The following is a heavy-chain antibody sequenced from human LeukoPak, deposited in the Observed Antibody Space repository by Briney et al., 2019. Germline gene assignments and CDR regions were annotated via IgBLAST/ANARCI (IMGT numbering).Heavy chain of an antibody. J-gene: IGHJ4*02. D-gene: IGHD2-21*01. Sequence: GSLRLSCAASGFTFSSYWMHWVRQAPGKGLVWVSRISTDGSSTKYADFVEGRFTISRDNAKNTLYLQMNSLRAEDTAAYYCVRGNFNGGIDHWGQGTLVTVSS. V-gene: IGHV3-74*01. CDR2: ISTDGSST. CDR1: GFTFSSYW. CDR3: VRGNFNGGIDH.